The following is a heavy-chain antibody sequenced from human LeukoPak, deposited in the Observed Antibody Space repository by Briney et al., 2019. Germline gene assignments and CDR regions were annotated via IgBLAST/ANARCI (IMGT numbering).Heavy chain of an antibody. D-gene: IGHD1-26*01. Sequence: ASVKVSCKVSGYTLTELSMHWVRQAPGKGLEWMGGFDPEDGETIYAQKFQGRVTMTEDTSTDTAYMELSSLRSEDTAVYYCATDRHSGGYYPRDYWGQGTLVTVSS. V-gene: IGHV1-24*01. J-gene: IGHJ4*02. CDR3: ATDRHSGGYYPRDY. CDR2: FDPEDGET. CDR1: GYTLTELS.